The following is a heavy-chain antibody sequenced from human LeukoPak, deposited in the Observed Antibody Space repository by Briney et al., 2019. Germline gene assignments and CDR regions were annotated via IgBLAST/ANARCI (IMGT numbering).Heavy chain of an antibody. CDR3: ARAGWIQLWSYFDY. Sequence: PAGSLRLSCAASGFTVSSNYMSWVRQAPGKGLEWVSVIYSGGSTYYADSVKGRFTISRDNSKNTLYLQMNSLRAEDTAVYYCARAGWIQLWSYFDYWGQGTLVTVSS. J-gene: IGHJ4*02. CDR2: IYSGGST. V-gene: IGHV3-53*01. D-gene: IGHD5-18*01. CDR1: GFTVSSNY.